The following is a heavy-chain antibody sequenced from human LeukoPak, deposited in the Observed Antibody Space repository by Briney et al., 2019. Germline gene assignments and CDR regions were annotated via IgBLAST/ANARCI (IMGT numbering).Heavy chain of an antibody. D-gene: IGHD2-15*01. Sequence: ASVKVSCKASGYTFTSYAMHWVRQAPGQRLEWMGWINAGNGNTKYSQEFQGRVTITRDTSASTAYMELSSLRSEDMAVYYCARSLAPRYCSGGSCYPYFDWFDPWGQGTLVTVSS. CDR1: GYTFTSYA. J-gene: IGHJ5*02. CDR3: ARSLAPRYCSGGSCYPYFDWFDP. V-gene: IGHV1-3*03. CDR2: INAGNGNT.